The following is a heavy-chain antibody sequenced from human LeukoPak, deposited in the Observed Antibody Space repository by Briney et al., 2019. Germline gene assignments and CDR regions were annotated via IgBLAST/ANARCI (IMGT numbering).Heavy chain of an antibody. Sequence: SETLSLTCAVYGGSFSGYYWSWIRQPPGKGLEWIGEINHSGSTNYNPSLKSRVTISVDTSKNQFSLKLSSVTAADTAVYYCARGGWSSGWPFDYWGQGTLVTVSS. J-gene: IGHJ4*02. CDR3: ARGGWSSGWPFDY. CDR2: INHSGST. D-gene: IGHD6-25*01. V-gene: IGHV4-34*01. CDR1: GGSFSGYY.